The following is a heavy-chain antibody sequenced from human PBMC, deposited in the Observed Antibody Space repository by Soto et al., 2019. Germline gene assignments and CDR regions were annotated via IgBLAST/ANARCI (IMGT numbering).Heavy chain of an antibody. Sequence: ASVKVSCKASGYTFTSYDINWVRQATGQGLEWMGWMNPNSGNTGYAQKFQGRVTMTRNTSISTAYMELSSLRSEDTAVYYCARSPLLYCSSTSCYEQNWFDPWGQGTLVTVSS. CDR2: MNPNSGNT. J-gene: IGHJ5*02. CDR3: ARSPLLYCSSTSCYEQNWFDP. CDR1: GYTFTSYD. D-gene: IGHD2-2*01. V-gene: IGHV1-8*01.